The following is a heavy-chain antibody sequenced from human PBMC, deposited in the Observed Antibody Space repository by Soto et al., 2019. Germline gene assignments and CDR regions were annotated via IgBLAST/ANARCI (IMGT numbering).Heavy chain of an antibody. CDR3: ARDKIEGWLLIGDAFDI. CDR2: ISAYNGNT. V-gene: IGHV1-18*01. Sequence: ASVKVSCKASGYTFTSYGISWVRQAPGQGLEWMGWISAYNGNTNYAQKLQGRVTMTTDTSTSTAYMELRSLRSDDTAVYYCARDKIEGWLLIGDAFDIWGQGTMVTVSS. CDR1: GYTFTSYG. J-gene: IGHJ3*02. D-gene: IGHD5-12*01.